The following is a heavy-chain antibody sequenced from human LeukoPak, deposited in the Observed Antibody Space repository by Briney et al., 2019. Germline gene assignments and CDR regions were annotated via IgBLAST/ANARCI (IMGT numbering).Heavy chain of an antibody. CDR3: ARVHMTTPS. CDR2: ISYDGSNK. V-gene: IGHV3-30*01. D-gene: IGHD4-17*01. CDR1: GFTFSSYA. Sequence: GGSLRLSCAASGFTFSSYAMHWVRQAPGKGLEWVAVISYDGSNKYYADFVKGRFTISRDNSKNTLYLQMNSLRAEDTAVYYCARVHMTTPSWGQGTLVTVSS. J-gene: IGHJ4*02.